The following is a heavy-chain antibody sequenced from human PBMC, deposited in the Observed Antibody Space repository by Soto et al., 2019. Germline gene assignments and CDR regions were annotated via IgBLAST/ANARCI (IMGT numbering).Heavy chain of an antibody. Sequence: GGSLRLSCAASGFTFSSYAMSWVRQAPGKGLEWVSAISGSGGSTYYADSVKGRFTISRDNSKNTLYLQMNSLRAEDTAVYYCAKVRDSGWYPMIGFDIWGQGTMVTVSS. D-gene: IGHD6-19*01. J-gene: IGHJ3*02. CDR2: ISGSGGST. CDR3: AKVRDSGWYPMIGFDI. V-gene: IGHV3-23*01. CDR1: GFTFSSYA.